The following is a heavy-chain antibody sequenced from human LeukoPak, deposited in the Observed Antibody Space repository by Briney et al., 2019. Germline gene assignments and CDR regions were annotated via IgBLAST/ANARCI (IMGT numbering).Heavy chain of an antibody. V-gene: IGHV3-23*01. CDR3: AREGYCSSTSCYTLGDAFDI. J-gene: IGHJ3*02. D-gene: IGHD2-2*02. Sequence: GGSLRHSCAASGFTFSSYAMSWVRQAPGKGLEWVSAISGSGGSTYYADSVKGRFTIFRDSSKHKLHLQMNSLRAEDTAVYYCAREGYCSSTSCYTLGDAFDIWGQGTMVTVSS. CDR2: ISGSGGST. CDR1: GFTFSSYA.